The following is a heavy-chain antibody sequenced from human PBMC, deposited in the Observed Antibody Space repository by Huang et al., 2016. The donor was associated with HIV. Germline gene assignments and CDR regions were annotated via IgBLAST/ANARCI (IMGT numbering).Heavy chain of an antibody. CDR1: DFTFSGYN. Sequence: DVQLVESGGGLVKPGGSLRLSCAASDFTFSGYNMNWVRQAPGKGLEWVACISYSGRNIYYADSVKGRFTISRDNAKNAVFRQMNSLRAEDTALYYCARAVQSTLRGFDVWGRGTLVTVSS. CDR3: ARAVQSTLRGFDV. V-gene: IGHV3-21*02. CDR2: ISYSGRNI. J-gene: IGHJ3*01. D-gene: IGHD2-2*01.